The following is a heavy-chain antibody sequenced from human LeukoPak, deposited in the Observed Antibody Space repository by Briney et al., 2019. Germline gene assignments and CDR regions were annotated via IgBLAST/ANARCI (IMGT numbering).Heavy chain of an antibody. Sequence: GSLRLSCAASGFTFSSYGMHWVRQAPGKGLEWVAFIRYDGSNKYYADSVKGRFTISRDNSKNTLCLQMNSLRAEDTAVYYCANTYSSSWEGGAFDIWGQGTMVTVSS. D-gene: IGHD6-13*01. CDR2: IRYDGSNK. J-gene: IGHJ3*02. V-gene: IGHV3-30*02. CDR1: GFTFSSYG. CDR3: ANTYSSSWEGGAFDI.